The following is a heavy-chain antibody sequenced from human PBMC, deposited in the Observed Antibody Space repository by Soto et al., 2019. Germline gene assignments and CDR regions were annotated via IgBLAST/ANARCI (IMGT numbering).Heavy chain of an antibody. CDR3: ARDRKGVTTIPKYRIDV. V-gene: IGHV4-34*12. D-gene: IGHD4-17*01. J-gene: IGHJ6*02. Sequence: PETLSLACAVYGGSFGCFYWGWVRQPPGRGLELNAENIHRKTTNYYQSRETRVTISLATSENQYPLKVNSVIAADTAVYNCARDRKGVTTIPKYRIDVWGQGTTVTVSS. CDR2: NIHRKTT. CDR1: GGSFGCFY.